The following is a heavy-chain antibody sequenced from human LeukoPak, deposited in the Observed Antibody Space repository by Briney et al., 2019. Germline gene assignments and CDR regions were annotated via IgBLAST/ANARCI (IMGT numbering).Heavy chain of an antibody. CDR2: IIPIFGTA. CDR1: GGTFSSYA. Sequence: SVKVSCKASGGTFSSYAISWVRQAPGQGPEWMGGIIPIFGTANYAQKFQGRVTITADESTSTAYMELSSLRSEDTAVYYCARQTDGGNSPLTYWGQGTLVTVSS. J-gene: IGHJ4*02. D-gene: IGHD4-23*01. V-gene: IGHV1-69*01. CDR3: ARQTDGGNSPLTY.